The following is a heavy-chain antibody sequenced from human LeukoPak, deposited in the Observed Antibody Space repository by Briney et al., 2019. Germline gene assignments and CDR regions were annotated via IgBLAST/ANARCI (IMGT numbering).Heavy chain of an antibody. CDR1: GGTFSSYA. Sequence: GASVKVSCKASGGTFSSYATSWVRQAPGQGLEWMGGIIPIFGTANYAQKCQGRVTITADESTSTAYMELSSLRSEDTAVYYCARELGYGGNSFDYWGQGTLVTVSS. CDR3: ARELGYGGNSFDY. CDR2: IIPIFGTA. J-gene: IGHJ4*02. V-gene: IGHV1-69*13. D-gene: IGHD4-23*01.